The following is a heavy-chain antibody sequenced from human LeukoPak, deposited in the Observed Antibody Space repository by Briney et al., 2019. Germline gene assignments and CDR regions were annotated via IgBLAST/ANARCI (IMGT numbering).Heavy chain of an antibody. V-gene: IGHV3-30*18. D-gene: IGHD6-13*01. CDR3: AKGPLRGTAAAIDY. J-gene: IGHJ4*02. Sequence: GGSLRLSCAASGFTFSSYGMHWVRQAPGKGLEWVAVISYDGSNKYYPDSVKGRFTISRDISTDTLWLQMDSLRTEDTAVYYCAKGPLRGTAAAIDYWGQGTLVTVSS. CDR1: GFTFSSYG. CDR2: ISYDGSNK.